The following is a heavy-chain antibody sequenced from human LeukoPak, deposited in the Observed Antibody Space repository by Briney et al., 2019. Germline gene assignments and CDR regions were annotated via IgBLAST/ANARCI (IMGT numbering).Heavy chain of an antibody. V-gene: IGHV3-20*04. CDR2: INWNGGST. J-gene: IGHJ6*03. Sequence: PGGSLRLSCAASGFTFDDYGMSWVRQAPGKGLEWVSGINWNGGSTGYADSVKGRFTISRDNAKNSLYLQMNSLRAEDTALYYCARDSMIVVVTYYYYMDVWGKGTTVTVCS. CDR3: ARDSMIVVVTYYYYMDV. CDR1: GFTFDDYG. D-gene: IGHD3-22*01.